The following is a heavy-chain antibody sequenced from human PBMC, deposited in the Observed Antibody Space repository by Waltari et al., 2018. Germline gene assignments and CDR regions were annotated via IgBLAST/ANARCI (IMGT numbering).Heavy chain of an antibody. CDR3: GRGGERSTWYSRFDP. J-gene: IGHJ5*02. V-gene: IGHV1-3*01. CDR2: INGVNGNI. CDR1: GYTFTDYA. D-gene: IGHD6-13*01. Sequence: QVQLVQSGAAVKKPGASVKVACKASGYTFTDYAVHWMRQAPGQGLEGVGVINGVNGNIKYATKCGGRVTITRETSANTAYMELGRLRSEDTAVYYCGRGGERSTWYSRFDPWGQGTLVSVSS.